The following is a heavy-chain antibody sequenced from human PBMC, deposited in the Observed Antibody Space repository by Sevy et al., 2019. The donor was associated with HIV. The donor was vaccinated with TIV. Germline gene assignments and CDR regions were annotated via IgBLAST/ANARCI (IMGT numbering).Heavy chain of an antibody. Sequence: GGSLRLSCAASGFSLSDHAVSWVRQTPGKGLEWLAVISYNGRNQYYADSVKGRFTISKDDSKNTLYLQLNSLRAEDTAVYYCASFVGYCSGGRCSIIDFWGQGTLVTVSS. CDR1: GFSLSDHA. V-gene: IGHV3-30*04. J-gene: IGHJ4*02. D-gene: IGHD2-15*01. CDR3: ASFVGYCSGGRCSIIDF. CDR2: ISYNGRNQ.